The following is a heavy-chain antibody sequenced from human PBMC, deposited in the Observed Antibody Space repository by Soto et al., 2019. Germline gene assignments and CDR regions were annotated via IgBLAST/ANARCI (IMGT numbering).Heavy chain of an antibody. Sequence: PSETLSLTCTVSGGSVSSGSYFWSWIRQPPGKGLEWIGYIYYSGSTNYNPSLKSRVTISVDTSKNQFSLKLSSVTAADTAVYYCARDAGRYYDSTGYEFDYWGQGTLVTVSS. CDR3: ARDAGRYYDSTGYEFDY. CDR2: IYYSGST. J-gene: IGHJ4*02. V-gene: IGHV4-61*01. D-gene: IGHD3-22*01. CDR1: GGSVSSGSYF.